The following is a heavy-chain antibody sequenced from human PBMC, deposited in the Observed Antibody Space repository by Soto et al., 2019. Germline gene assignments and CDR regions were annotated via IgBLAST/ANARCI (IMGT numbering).Heavy chain of an antibody. Sequence: SGPTLVNPTETLTLTCTVSGFSLSNARMGVSWIRQPPGKALEWLAHIFSNDEKSYSTSLKSRLTISKDTSKSQVVLTMTNMDPVDTATYYCARTNSYDFWSGYYYYYYGMDVWGQGTTVTVSS. CDR2: IFSNDEK. J-gene: IGHJ6*02. D-gene: IGHD3-3*01. CDR3: ARTNSYDFWSGYYYYYYGMDV. V-gene: IGHV2-26*01. CDR1: GFSLSNARMG.